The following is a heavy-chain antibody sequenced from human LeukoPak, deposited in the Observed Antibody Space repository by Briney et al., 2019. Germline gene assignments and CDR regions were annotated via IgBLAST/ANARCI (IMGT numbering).Heavy chain of an antibody. CDR3: ARGHPLTIFGVVNSFDP. CDR2: IYHSGST. V-gene: IGHV4-30-2*01. Sequence: PSETLSLTCAVSGGSISSGGYSWSWIRQPPGKGLEWIGYIYHSGSTYYNPSLKSRVIISVDRSKNQFSLKLSSVTAADTAVYYCARGHPLTIFGVVNSFDPWGQGTLVTVSS. CDR1: GGSISSGGYS. J-gene: IGHJ5*02. D-gene: IGHD3-3*01.